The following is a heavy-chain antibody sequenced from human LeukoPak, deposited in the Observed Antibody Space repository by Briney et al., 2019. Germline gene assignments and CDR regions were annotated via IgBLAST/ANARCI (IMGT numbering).Heavy chain of an antibody. J-gene: IGHJ3*02. CDR1: GGSISSSSYY. D-gene: IGHD7-27*01. Sequence: SSETLSLTCTVSGGSISSSSYYWGWIRQPPGKGLEWIGSIYYSGSTNYNPSLKSRVTISVDTSKNQFSLKLSSVTAADTAVYYCARVTGDPDAFDIWGQGTMVTVSS. V-gene: IGHV4-39*07. CDR3: ARVTGDPDAFDI. CDR2: IYYSGST.